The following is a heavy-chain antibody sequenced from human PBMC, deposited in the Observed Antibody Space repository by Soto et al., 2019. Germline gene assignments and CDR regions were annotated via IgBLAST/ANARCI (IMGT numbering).Heavy chain of an antibody. D-gene: IGHD4-17*01. Sequence: ASLRDSCKGSGYSFTSYWIGWVRQMPGKGLEWMGIIYPGDSDTRYSPSFQGQVTISADKSISTAYLQWSSLKASDTAMYYCSIQRTVTSREYFDVWGQGTLVTGSS. CDR3: SIQRTVTSREYFDV. J-gene: IGHJ4*01. CDR2: IYPGDSDT. V-gene: IGHV5-51*01. CDR1: GYSFTSYW.